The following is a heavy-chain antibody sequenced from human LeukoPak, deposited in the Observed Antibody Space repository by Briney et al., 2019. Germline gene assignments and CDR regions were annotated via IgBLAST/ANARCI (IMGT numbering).Heavy chain of an antibody. Sequence: PGGSLRLSCAASGFTFSSYAIHWVRQAPGKGLEWVAVIWYGAINKYYADSVKGRFTISRDNSKNTVYLQMNTLRDEDTAVYYCARGQQLEGTAFDYWGQGTLVTVSS. D-gene: IGHD6-13*01. CDR2: IWYGAINK. J-gene: IGHJ4*02. CDR3: ARGQQLEGTAFDY. CDR1: GFTFSSYA. V-gene: IGHV3-33*01.